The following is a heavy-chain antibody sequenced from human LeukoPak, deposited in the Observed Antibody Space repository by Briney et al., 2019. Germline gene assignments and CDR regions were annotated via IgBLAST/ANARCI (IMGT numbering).Heavy chain of an antibody. J-gene: IGHJ4*02. CDR3: AKAPVTSCRGAFCYPFDY. D-gene: IGHD2-15*01. CDR1: GFSFSSYA. Sequence: GGSLRLSCATSGFSFSSYAMSWVRQAPGKGLEWVSAMSSSDDGRYYAASVRGRFTISRDTSKSTLYLQMNSLRAEDAAVYYCAKAPVTSCRGAFCYPFDYWGQGTLVTVSS. V-gene: IGHV3-23*01. CDR2: MSSSDDGR.